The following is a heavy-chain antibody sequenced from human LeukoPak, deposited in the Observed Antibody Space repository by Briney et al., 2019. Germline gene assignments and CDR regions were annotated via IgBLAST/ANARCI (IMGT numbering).Heavy chain of an antibody. CDR3: ARMYSSGYSDFHY. CDR2: LFHTGRT. Sequence: SETLTLTCAVSGDSISSGDWWTWIRQSPGKGLEWLGELFHTGRTNYNPSLKSRVTISVDTSKNHFSLRLTSVTAADTAVYYCARMYSSGYSDFHYWGQGTLVTVSS. V-gene: IGHV4-4*02. D-gene: IGHD3-22*01. CDR1: GDSISSGDW. J-gene: IGHJ4*02.